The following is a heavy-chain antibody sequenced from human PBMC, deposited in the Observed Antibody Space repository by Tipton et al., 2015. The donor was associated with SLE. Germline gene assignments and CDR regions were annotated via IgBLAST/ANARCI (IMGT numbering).Heavy chain of an antibody. CDR1: GGSIRDSNYN. CDR3: ARQYDFWPHAFDY. V-gene: IGHV4-39*07. Sequence: TLSLTCTVSGGSIRDSNYNWGWIRQPPGKGLEWIGNIYYSGNTYYNPSLKSRVTISVDTSKNQFSLKLVSVSAADTAVYYCARQYDFWPHAFDYWGQGTLVTVSS. J-gene: IGHJ4*02. CDR2: IYYSGNT. D-gene: IGHD3-3*01.